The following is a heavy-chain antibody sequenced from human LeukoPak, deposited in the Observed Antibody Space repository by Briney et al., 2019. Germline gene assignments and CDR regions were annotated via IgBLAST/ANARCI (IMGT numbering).Heavy chain of an antibody. D-gene: IGHD6-19*01. CDR3: ARDCPYSSGCFDY. CDR1: GYTFTSYG. V-gene: IGHV1-18*04. J-gene: IGHJ4*02. Sequence: ASVKVSCKASGYTFTSYGISWWRQAPGQRRECMGWITAYNGNTNYAKKLQGRVTITTDTSTSKAYMELSSLRSDDKAVYYCARDCPYSSGCFDYWGQGTLVPVSS. CDR2: ITAYNGNT.